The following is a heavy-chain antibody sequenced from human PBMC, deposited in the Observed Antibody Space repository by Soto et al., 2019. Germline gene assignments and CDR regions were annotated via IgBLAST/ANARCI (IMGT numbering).Heavy chain of an antibody. CDR3: AKDIYRNSYGFDG. D-gene: IGHD5-12*01. J-gene: IGHJ3*01. CDR2: MSNDGDRI. V-gene: IGHV3-23*01. CDR1: GFIFSNYG. Sequence: QLLESGGGSVQPGGSLRLSCVASGFIFSNYGMTWVRQAPGKGLEWVSGMSNDGDRIYYADSVRGRFTISRDNSKNTVFLQMNSLSAEYTALYYCAKDIYRNSYGFDGWGQGTMVTVS.